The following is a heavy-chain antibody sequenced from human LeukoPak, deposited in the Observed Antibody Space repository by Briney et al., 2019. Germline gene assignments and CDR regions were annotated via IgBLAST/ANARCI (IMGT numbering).Heavy chain of an antibody. CDR1: GFTSSSYA. D-gene: IGHD4-17*01. V-gene: IGHV3-30*04. CDR3: ARESGVHYGDSTDY. J-gene: IGHJ4*02. Sequence: PGGSLRLSCAASGFTSSSYAMHWGRHAPAEGGGGVGVKSYDGSNKYYADPVKGRFTISRDNSKNTLYLQMNSLRAEDTAVYYCARESGVHYGDSTDYWGQGTLVTVSS. CDR2: KSYDGSNK.